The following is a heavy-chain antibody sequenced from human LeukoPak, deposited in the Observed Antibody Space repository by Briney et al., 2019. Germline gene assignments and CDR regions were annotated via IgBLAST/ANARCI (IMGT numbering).Heavy chain of an antibody. CDR3: AKEAAGSARNYFGY. Sequence: GESLKISCVASGFTFSSCAMSWVRQAPGKGLEWVSTISGSGGSTSYAVSVKGRFTISRDNSKNTLHLQMNSLRAEDTAVYYCAKEAAGSARNYFGYWGQGTLVTVAS. V-gene: IGHV3-23*01. D-gene: IGHD2-2*01. CDR2: ISGSGGST. CDR1: GFTFSSCA. J-gene: IGHJ4*02.